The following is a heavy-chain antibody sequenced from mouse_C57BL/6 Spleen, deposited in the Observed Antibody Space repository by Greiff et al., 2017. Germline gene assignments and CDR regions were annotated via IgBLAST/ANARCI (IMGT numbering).Heavy chain of an antibody. Sequence: VQLQQPGAELVKPGASVKLSCKASGYTFTSYWMHWVKQRPGQGLEWIGMIHPNSGSTNYNEKFKSKATLTVDKSSSTAYMQLSSLTSEDSAVYYCARSDSNYSFAYWGQGTLVTVSA. CDR3: ARSDSNYSFAY. D-gene: IGHD2-5*01. V-gene: IGHV1-64*01. CDR1: GYTFTSYW. CDR2: IHPNSGST. J-gene: IGHJ3*01.